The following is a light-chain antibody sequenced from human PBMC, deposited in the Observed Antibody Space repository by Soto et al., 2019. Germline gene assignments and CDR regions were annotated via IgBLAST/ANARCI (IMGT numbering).Light chain of an antibody. CDR1: QSVSSR. Sequence: EIVMTQSPATLSVSPGDTATLSCRAFQSVSSRLAWYQHKPGQAPRLLIYGASTRATGIPARFSGSGSGTEFTLIISSLQSEDSAFYYCQQYDNWPITFGQGTRLEIK. J-gene: IGKJ5*01. CDR2: GAS. CDR3: QQYDNWPIT. V-gene: IGKV3-15*01.